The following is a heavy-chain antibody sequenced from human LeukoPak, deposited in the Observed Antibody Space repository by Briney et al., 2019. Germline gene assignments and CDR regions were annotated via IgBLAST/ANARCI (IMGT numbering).Heavy chain of an antibody. CDR2: ISGSGGST. J-gene: IGHJ4*02. CDR1: GFTFSSYA. D-gene: IGHD3-3*01. CDR3: AKEPEDFWSGYYTAALDY. Sequence: GGSLRLSCAASGFTFSSYAMSWVRQAPGKGLEWVSAISGSGGSTYYADSVKGRFTISRDNSKDTLYLQMNSLRAEDTAVYYCAKEPEDFWSGYYTAALDYWGQGTLVTVSS. V-gene: IGHV3-23*01.